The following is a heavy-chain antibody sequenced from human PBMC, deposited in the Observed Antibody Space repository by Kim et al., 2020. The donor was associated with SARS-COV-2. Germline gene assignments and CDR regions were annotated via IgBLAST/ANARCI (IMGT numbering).Heavy chain of an antibody. CDR1: GGSISSSSYY. CDR2: IYYSGST. J-gene: IGHJ5*02. Sequence: SETLSLTCTVSGGSISSSSYYWGWIRQPPGKGLEWIGSIYYSGSTYYNPSLKSRVTISVDTSKNQFSLKLSSVTAADTAVYYWARHLTHYAQVVPAAWFDPWGQGTLVTVSS. CDR3: ARHLTHYAQVVPAAWFDP. V-gene: IGHV4-39*01. D-gene: IGHD2-2*01.